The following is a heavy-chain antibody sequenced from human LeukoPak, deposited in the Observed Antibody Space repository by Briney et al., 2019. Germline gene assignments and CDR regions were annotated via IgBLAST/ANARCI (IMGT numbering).Heavy chain of an antibody. V-gene: IGHV3-30-3*01. J-gene: IGHJ6*02. D-gene: IGHD2-2*01. CDR1: GFTFSSYA. CDR3: AREGCSSTSCYAWDYYYSMDV. CDR2: ISYDGSNK. Sequence: PGRSLRLSCAASGFTFSSYAMHWVRQAPGKGLEWVAVISYDGSNKYYADSVKGRFTISRDNSKNTLYLQMNSLRAEDTAVYYCAREGCSSTSCYAWDYYYSMDVWGQGTTVTVSS.